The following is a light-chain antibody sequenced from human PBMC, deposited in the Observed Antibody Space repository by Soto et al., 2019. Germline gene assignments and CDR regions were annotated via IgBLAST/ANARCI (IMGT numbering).Light chain of an antibody. CDR2: LGS. V-gene: IGKV2-28*01. CDR1: QSLLHSNGYNY. Sequence: DIVMTQSPLSLPVTPGEPASISCRSSQSLLHSNGYNYLDWYLQKLGQSPQLLIYLGSNRASGVPDRFSGSGSGTDFTLKISRVEAEDVGVYYCMQALQTPRRTFGQGTKVEIK. CDR3: MQALQTPRRT. J-gene: IGKJ1*01.